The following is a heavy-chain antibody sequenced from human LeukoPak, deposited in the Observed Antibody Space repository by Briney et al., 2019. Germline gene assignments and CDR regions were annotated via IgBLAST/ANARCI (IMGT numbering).Heavy chain of an antibody. J-gene: IGHJ4*02. CDR2: MNPNSGNT. V-gene: IGHV1-8*01. CDR1: GYTFTSYD. Sequence: ASVKVSCKASGYTFTSYDINWVRQATGQGLGWMGWMNPNSGNTGYAQKFQGRVTMTRNTSISTAYMELSSLRSEDTAVYDCAGVGTFGGVIDYWGQGTLVTVSS. D-gene: IGHD3-16*01. CDR3: AGVGTFGGVIDY.